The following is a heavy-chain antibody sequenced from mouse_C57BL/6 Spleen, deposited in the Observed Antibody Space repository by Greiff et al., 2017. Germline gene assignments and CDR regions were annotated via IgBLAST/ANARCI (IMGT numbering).Heavy chain of an antibody. J-gene: IGHJ2*01. Sequence: QVQLQQPGAELVRPGSSVKMSCKASGYTFTSYWMHWVKQRPIQGLEWIGNIYPSDSETHYNHKFKDKATWTVDKSSSTAYMQLSSLTSDDSAVYYCARADDSTPTSFDDWGQGATLTVSS. CDR2: IYPSDSET. CDR1: GYTFTSYW. V-gene: IGHV1-52*01. D-gene: IGHD1-1*01. CDR3: ARADDSTPTSFDD.